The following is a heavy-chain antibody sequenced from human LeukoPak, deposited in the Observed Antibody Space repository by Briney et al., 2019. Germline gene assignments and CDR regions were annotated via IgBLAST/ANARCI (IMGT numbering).Heavy chain of an antibody. J-gene: IGHJ3*02. Sequence: PSETLSLTCSVSGASVSSYYWSWIRQPAGKGLEWIGRIYTSGSTNYNPSLKSRVTMSVDTSKNQFSLKVTSVNAADTALYYCTRDNGGDWYAFDIWGQGIVVTASS. V-gene: IGHV4-4*07. D-gene: IGHD2-21*02. CDR1: GASVSSYY. CDR2: IYTSGST. CDR3: TRDNGGDWYAFDI.